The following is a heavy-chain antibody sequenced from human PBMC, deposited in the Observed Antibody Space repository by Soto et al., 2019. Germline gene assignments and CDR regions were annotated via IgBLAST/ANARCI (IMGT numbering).Heavy chain of an antibody. V-gene: IGHV3-13*04. CDR3: ARGYCSGGSCSTNRPYYFDY. D-gene: IGHD2-15*01. J-gene: IGHJ4*02. Sequence: PGGSLRLSCAASGFTFSSYDMHWVRQATGKGLEWVSAIGTAGDTYYPGSVKGRFTISRENAKNSLYLQMNSLRAGDTAVYYCARGYCSGGSCSTNRPYYFDYWGQGTLVTVSS. CDR1: GFTFSSYD. CDR2: IGTAGDT.